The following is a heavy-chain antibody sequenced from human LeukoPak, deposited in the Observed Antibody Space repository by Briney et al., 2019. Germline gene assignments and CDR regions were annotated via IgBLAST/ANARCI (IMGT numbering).Heavy chain of an antibody. CDR3: ARADYYGSGTLTDAFDI. CDR1: GVAVTSNY. CDR2: VYSDGST. V-gene: IGHV3-53*01. J-gene: IGHJ3*02. D-gene: IGHD3-10*01. Sequence: GGSLRFSCAAAGVAVTSNYMSWVRQAPGKGLQWVSIVYSDGSTYYADSVKARFTISRDSSKNTLYLQMNSLRAEDTAVYYCARADYYGSGTLTDAFDIWGQGTMVTVSS.